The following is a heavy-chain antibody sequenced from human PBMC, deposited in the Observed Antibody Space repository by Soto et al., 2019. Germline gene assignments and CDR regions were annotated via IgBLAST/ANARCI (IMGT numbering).Heavy chain of an antibody. J-gene: IGHJ4*02. CDR2: ISTNGGST. V-gene: IGHV3-64D*06. CDR3: VTYYYGSAGGAY. Sequence: GGSLRLSCSASGFTFSHYATHWVRHAPGKGLEYVSAISTNGGSTYYADSVKGRFTISRDNSKNTLYLQMSSLRAEDTAVYYCVTYYYGSAGGAYWGQGTLVTVSS. D-gene: IGHD3-10*01. CDR1: GFTFSHYA.